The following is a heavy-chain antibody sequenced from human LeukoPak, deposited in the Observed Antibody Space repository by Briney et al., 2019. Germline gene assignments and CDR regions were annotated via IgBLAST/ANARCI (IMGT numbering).Heavy chain of an antibody. J-gene: IGHJ6*03. V-gene: IGHV3-23*01. CDR1: GFAFSSYA. Sequence: GGSLRLSCAASGFAFSSYAMSWVRQAPGKGLEWVSSIGGSGGNTYYADTVKGRFTISRDNSKNTLYLQMNSLRAEGTGVYYCAKKGGCELHNYYMDVWGKGTTVTVSS. CDR2: IGGSGGNT. D-gene: IGHD1-26*01. CDR3: AKKGGCELHNYYMDV.